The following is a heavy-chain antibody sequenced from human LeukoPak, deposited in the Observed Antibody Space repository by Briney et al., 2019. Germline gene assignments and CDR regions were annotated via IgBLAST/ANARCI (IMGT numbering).Heavy chain of an antibody. D-gene: IGHD3-10*01. Sequence: GGSLRLSCAASGFTFSTYSMNWVRQAPGKGLEWVSYISSSSSIINYAESVRGRFTISRDNAKNLLNLQMNSLRSDDTAVYYCARVTMVRVLISNWFDPWGQGTLVTVSS. V-gene: IGHV3-48*04. CDR3: ARVTMVRVLISNWFDP. CDR2: ISSSSSII. J-gene: IGHJ5*02. CDR1: GFTFSTYS.